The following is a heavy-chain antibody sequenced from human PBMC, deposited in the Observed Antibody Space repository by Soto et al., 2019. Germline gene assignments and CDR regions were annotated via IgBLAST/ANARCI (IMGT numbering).Heavy chain of an antibody. Sequence: EVQLLESGGGLVQPGGSLRLSCAASGFSFSNYAMNWVRQAPGKGLEWVSGISGGGGGTYYADSVKGRFIISRDNSRNTVYLQMKSLSAEDTALYYCGYDSTSDRETFNCDCWGEGTLVTVSS. CDR2: ISGGGGGT. D-gene: IGHD1-26*01. J-gene: IGHJ4*02. V-gene: IGHV3-23*01. CDR3: GYDSTSDRETFNCDC. CDR1: GFSFSNYA.